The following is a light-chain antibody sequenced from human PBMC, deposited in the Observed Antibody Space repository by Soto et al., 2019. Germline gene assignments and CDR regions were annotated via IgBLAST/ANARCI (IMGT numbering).Light chain of an antibody. CDR2: RNS. J-gene: IGLJ2*01. CDR3: QSYDISLSEVV. CDR1: SSNIGAGYD. Sequence: QSVLTQPPSVSGAPGQGITFLCTGSSSNIGAGYDVHWYQQLPGAAPKLLIYRNSNRPSGVPDRFFGPKSGTSASLAITGLQAEDETDYYCQSYDISLSEVVFGGGTQLTVL. V-gene: IGLV1-40*01.